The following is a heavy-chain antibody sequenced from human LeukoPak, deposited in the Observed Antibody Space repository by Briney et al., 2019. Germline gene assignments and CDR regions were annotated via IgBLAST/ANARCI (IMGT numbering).Heavy chain of an antibody. Sequence: KSSETLSLTCTVSGGSISSGSYYWSWIRQPAGKGLEWIGRIYTSGSTNYNPSLKSRVTISVDTSKNQFSLKLSSVTAADTAVYYCARAVGATTPFDYWGQGTLVTVSS. V-gene: IGHV4-61*02. CDR3: ARAVGATTPFDY. J-gene: IGHJ4*02. CDR2: IYTSGST. CDR1: GGSISSGSYY. D-gene: IGHD1-26*01.